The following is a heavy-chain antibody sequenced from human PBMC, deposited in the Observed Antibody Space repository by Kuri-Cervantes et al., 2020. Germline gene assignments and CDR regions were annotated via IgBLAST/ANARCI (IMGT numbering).Heavy chain of an antibody. CDR2: IYSGGST. V-gene: IGHV3-53*01. CDR3: ARERRRTCGGGCYAGHWFDP. J-gene: IGHJ5*02. CDR1: GFTVVSNY. Sequence: GESLKISCAASGFTVVSNYMNWVRQTPGKGLEWVSVIYSGGSTYYVASVMGRFTISRHNSKNTLYLQMNSQRAEDTAVYYCARERRRTCGGGCYAGHWFDPWGQGTMVTVSS. D-gene: IGHD2-21*02.